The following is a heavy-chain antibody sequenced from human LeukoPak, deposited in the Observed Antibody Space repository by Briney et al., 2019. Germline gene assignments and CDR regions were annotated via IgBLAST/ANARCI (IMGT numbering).Heavy chain of an antibody. J-gene: IGHJ4*02. CDR1: GGSISSYY. D-gene: IGHD3-10*01. CDR3: ARGGFGELSGY. Sequence: SETLSLTCTVSGGSISSYYWSWIRQPPGKGLEWTGYIYYSGSTNYNPSLKSRVTISVDTSKNQFSLKLSSVTAADTAVYYCARGGFGELSGYWGQGTLVTVSS. CDR2: IYYSGST. V-gene: IGHV4-59*01.